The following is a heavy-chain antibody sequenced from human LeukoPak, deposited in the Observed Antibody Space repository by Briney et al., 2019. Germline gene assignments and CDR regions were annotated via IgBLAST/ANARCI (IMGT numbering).Heavy chain of an antibody. J-gene: IGHJ4*02. Sequence: SGPTLVNPTQTLTLTCTFSGFSLSTSGVGVGWIRQPPGKALEWLALIYCDDDKRYSPSLKSRLTITKDTSKNQVVLTMINRDPVDTATYYCAHSLRIAVAGPPGVFDYWGQGTLVTVSS. CDR3: AHSLRIAVAGPPGVFDY. V-gene: IGHV2-5*02. CDR2: IYCDDDK. D-gene: IGHD6-19*01. CDR1: GFSLSTSGVG.